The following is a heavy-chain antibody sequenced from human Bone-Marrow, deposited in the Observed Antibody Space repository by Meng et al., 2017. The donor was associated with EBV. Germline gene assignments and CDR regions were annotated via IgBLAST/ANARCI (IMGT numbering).Heavy chain of an antibody. V-gene: IGHV4-39*01. D-gene: IGHD6-19*01. J-gene: IGHJ5*02. CDR3: ARPFPSWQSPRLDPFGA. Sequence: QLQLRESGPGQVKPSXXXXLXSXVSXDSISSFYYWGWIRQPPGRGLEWIGSVHYTGSTYYSPSLKSRVTVSVDTSKNQFSLRLTSVTAADTAVYYCARPFPSWQSPRLDPFGAWGQGTLVTVSS. CDR1: XDSISSFYY. CDR2: VHYTGST.